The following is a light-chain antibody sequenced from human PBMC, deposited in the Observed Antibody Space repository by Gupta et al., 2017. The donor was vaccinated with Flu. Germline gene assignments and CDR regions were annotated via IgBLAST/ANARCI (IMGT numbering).Light chain of an antibody. J-gene: IGKJ2*01. V-gene: IGKV1-5*03. CDR2: RAS. CDR3: QQYNSYSYN. Sequence: DIQMTQSPSTLSASVGDRVTITCRASQSINSWLAWYQQKPGKPPKLMIYRASVLESGVPSRFSGSGSGTEFTLTISSLQPDDFETYYCQQYNSYSYNFGQGTKLEIK. CDR1: QSINSW.